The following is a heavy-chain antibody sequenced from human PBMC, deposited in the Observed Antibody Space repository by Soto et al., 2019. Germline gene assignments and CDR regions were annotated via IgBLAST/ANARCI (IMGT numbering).Heavy chain of an antibody. CDR2: IGGSGSNT. Sequence: GGSLRLSCAASGFTFNMYAISWVRQAPGKGLEWVAGIGGSGSNTYYADFVKGRFTISRDNPKNTLYLQMDSLRAGDTGTYYCARTITGYFWAGAYWGQGTQVTVS. CDR1: GFTFNMYA. D-gene: IGHD1-1*01. CDR3: ARTITGYFWAGAY. V-gene: IGHV3-23*01. J-gene: IGHJ4*02.